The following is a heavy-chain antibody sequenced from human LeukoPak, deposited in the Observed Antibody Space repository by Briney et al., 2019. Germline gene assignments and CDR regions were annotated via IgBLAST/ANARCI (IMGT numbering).Heavy chain of an antibody. J-gene: IGHJ3*02. CDR2: IYTSGST. D-gene: IGHD1-26*01. V-gene: IGHV4-4*07. CDR3: ARADGTGATRAAFDI. CDR1: GGSLSRYY. Sequence: PSETLSLTCTVSGGSLSRYYWSCIREPAGGGVEWIGRIYTSGSTNYNPSLKSRVTMSVDTSKNQFSLKLSSVTAADTAVYYCARADGTGATRAAFDIWGQGTMVTVSS.